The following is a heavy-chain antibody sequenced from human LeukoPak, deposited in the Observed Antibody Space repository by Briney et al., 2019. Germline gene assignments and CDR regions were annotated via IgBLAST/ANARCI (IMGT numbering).Heavy chain of an antibody. CDR2: AGWAGGTT. Sequence: QTGGSLRLPCTTSGFNFDRYTIHWVRQAPGKGLEWVSLAGWAGGTTFYSDSVRGRFTISRDSGRKSVYLQMNSLTTDDTAFYFCAKELDTMFFDYWGQGALVTVSS. CDR1: GFNFDRYT. V-gene: IGHV3-43*01. CDR3: AKELDTMFFDY. J-gene: IGHJ4*02. D-gene: IGHD3-10*02.